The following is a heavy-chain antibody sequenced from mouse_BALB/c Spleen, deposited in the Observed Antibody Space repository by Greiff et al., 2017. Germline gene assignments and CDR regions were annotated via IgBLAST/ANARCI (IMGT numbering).Heavy chain of an antibody. CDR1: GFTFSSYA. J-gene: IGHJ3*01. CDR3: AREGYDYDWFAY. Sequence: EVQRVESGGGLVKPGGSLKLSCAASGFTFSSYAMSWVRQTPEKRLEWVASISSGGSTYYPDSVKGRFTISRDNARNILYLQMSSLRSEDTAMYYCAREGYDYDWFAYWGQGTLVTVSA. CDR2: ISSGGST. V-gene: IGHV5-6-5*01. D-gene: IGHD2-4*01.